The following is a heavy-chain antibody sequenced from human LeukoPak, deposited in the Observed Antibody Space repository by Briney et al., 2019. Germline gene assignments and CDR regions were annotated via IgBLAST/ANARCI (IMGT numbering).Heavy chain of an antibody. V-gene: IGHV3-23*01. CDR2: ISNRDGST. CDR1: GFTFSIYA. J-gene: IGHJ1*01. D-gene: IGHD1-26*01. Sequence: QPGGSLRLSCAASGFTFSIYAMSWVRQAPGKGLQWVSSISNRDGSTYYAASVKVRFTISRDNSKNTLYLQMNSLRAEDTAIYYCVKDWDRAPGYWDQGTVVTVTS. CDR3: VKDWDRAPGY.